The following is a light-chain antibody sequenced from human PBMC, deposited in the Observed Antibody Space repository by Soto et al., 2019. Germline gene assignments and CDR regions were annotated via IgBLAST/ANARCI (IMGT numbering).Light chain of an antibody. CDR3: AGWDDSLHGLL. CDR1: SSNIGTNY. CDR2: RNN. J-gene: IGLJ1*01. Sequence: QSVLTQPPSASGTPGQRVTISCSGGSSNIGTNYVYWYQQLPRTAPKLLIYRNNLRPSGVPVRFSASKSGTSASLAISGLRSEDEADYFCAGWDDSLHGLLFGAGTKLTVL. V-gene: IGLV1-47*01.